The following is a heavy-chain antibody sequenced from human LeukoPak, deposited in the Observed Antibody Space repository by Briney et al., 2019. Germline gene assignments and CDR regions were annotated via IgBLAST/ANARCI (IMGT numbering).Heavy chain of an antibody. CDR3: ARDPGIYYDFWSGYSPNYYYYMDV. CDR1: GYTFTSYA. D-gene: IGHD3-3*01. CDR2: INTNTGNP. V-gene: IGHV7-4-1*02. Sequence: GASVKVSCKASGYTFTSYAMNWVRQAPGQGLEWMGWINTNTGNPTYAQGFTGRFVFSLDTSVSTAYLQISSLKAEDTAVYYCARDPGIYYDFWSGYSPNYYYYMDVWGKGTTVTVSS. J-gene: IGHJ6*03.